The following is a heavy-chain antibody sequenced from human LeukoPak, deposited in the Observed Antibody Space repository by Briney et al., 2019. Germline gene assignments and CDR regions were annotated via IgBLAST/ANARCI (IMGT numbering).Heavy chain of an antibody. V-gene: IGHV5-51*01. CDR2: IYPGDSDT. CDR3: ARMRVVGATDGMDV. J-gene: IGHJ6*04. Sequence: PGESLQISCKGSGYSFINYWIGWVRQMPGKGLEWMGIIYPGDSDTRYSPSFQGQVTTSADKSITTAYLQWRSLKASDTAIYYCARMRVVGATDGMDVWGKGTTVTVSS. D-gene: IGHD2-15*01. CDR1: GYSFINYW.